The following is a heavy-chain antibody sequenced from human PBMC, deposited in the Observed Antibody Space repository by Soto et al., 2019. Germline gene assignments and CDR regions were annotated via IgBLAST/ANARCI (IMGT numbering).Heavy chain of an antibody. CDR1: GDSISSYS. V-gene: IGHV4-4*07. Sequence: PSETLSLTCTVSGDSISSYSWSWIRQPAGMGLEWIGRVYTSGTTNFNPSLKSRVSMSVDTSKNQFSLRLNSVTAADTAVYFCARGRYCLTGRCFPNWFDSWGQGTLVTVSS. J-gene: IGHJ5*01. CDR2: VYTSGTT. CDR3: ARGRYCLTGRCFPNWFDS. D-gene: IGHD2-15*01.